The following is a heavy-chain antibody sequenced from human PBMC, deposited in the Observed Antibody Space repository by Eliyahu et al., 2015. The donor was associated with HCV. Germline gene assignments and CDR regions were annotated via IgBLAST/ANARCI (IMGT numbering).Heavy chain of an antibody. CDR2: INHSGST. CDR1: GGSFXGYY. J-gene: IGHJ4*02. D-gene: IGHD6-19*01. Sequence: QVQLQQWGAGLLKPSETLSLTCAVXGGSFXGYYWSWIRQPPGKGLEWIGEINHSGSTNYNPSLKSRVTISVDTSKNQFSLKLSSVTAADTAVYYCARVNKLAGTRGFDYWGQGTLVTVSS. CDR3: ARVNKLAGTRGFDY. V-gene: IGHV4-34*01.